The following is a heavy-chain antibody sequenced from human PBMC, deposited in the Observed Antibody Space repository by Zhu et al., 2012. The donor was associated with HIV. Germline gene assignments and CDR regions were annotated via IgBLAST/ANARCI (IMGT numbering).Heavy chain of an antibody. CDR2: IYHSETT. J-gene: IGHJ4*02. CDR1: GSSIISTYY. D-gene: IGHD3-3*02. V-gene: IGHV4-38-2*01. CDR3: ARHSWTATGYFDY. Sequence: QVQLQESGPGLVKPSETLSLTCAVSGSSIISTYYWGWIRQPPGKGLEWIGSIYHSETTYYNPSLKSRVTISIDTANNQFSLKLSSVTAADTAVYYCARHSWTATGYFDYWGQGTLVTVSS.